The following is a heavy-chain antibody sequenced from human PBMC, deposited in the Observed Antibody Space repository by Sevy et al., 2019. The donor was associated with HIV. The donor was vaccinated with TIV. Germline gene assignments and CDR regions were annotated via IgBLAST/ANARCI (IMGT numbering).Heavy chain of an antibody. CDR2: IYPGDSDT. D-gene: IGHD3-16*01. J-gene: IGHJ4*02. Sequence: GEPLKISCKGSGYSFTSYWIGWVRQMPGKGLEWMGIIYPGDSDTRYSPSFQGQVTISADKSISTAYLQWSSLKASDTAMYYCARDRKLGGGRYYFDYWGQGTLVTVSS. CDR1: GYSFTSYW. CDR3: ARDRKLGGGRYYFDY. V-gene: IGHV5-51*01.